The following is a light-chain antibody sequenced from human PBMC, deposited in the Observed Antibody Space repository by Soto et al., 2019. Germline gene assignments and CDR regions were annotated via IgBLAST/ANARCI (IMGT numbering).Light chain of an antibody. CDR3: QTWGTGLLV. V-gene: IGLV4-69*01. CDR2: LNSDGSH. CDR1: SGHSSYA. Sequence: HLVLTQSPSASASLGASVKLTCTLSSGHSSYAIAWHQQQPEKGPRYLMKLNSDGSHSKGDGIPDRFSGSSSGAERYLIISSLQSEDEADYYCQTWGTGLLVFGGGTKLTVL. J-gene: IGLJ3*02.